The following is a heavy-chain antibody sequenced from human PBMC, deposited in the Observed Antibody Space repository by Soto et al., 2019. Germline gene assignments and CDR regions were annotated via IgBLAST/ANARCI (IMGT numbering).Heavy chain of an antibody. CDR1: GFTFSSYW. Sequence: GGSLRLSCAASGFTFSSYWMHWVRQAPGKGLEWVSSIDASSTHIYYADSVKGRFTISRDNGKSSLYLQMDSLRAEDTALYYCVRQQYDFLVDPWGQGTLVTVSS. CDR3: VRQQYDFLVDP. D-gene: IGHD3-16*01. CDR2: IDASSTHI. V-gene: IGHV3-21*01. J-gene: IGHJ5*02.